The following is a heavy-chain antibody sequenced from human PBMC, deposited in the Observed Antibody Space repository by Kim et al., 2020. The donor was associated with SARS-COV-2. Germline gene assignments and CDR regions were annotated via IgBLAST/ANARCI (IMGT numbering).Heavy chain of an antibody. CDR2: IYHSGRA. D-gene: IGHD4-17*01. V-gene: IGHV4-30-2*01. Sequence: SETLSLTCAVSGVSISSDDYSWSWIRQPPGKGLEWIGYIYHSGRAFYNASLKSRVAMSVDTSVDQFSLRLSSVTAADTAVYYCAADRDYGHHDQWGQGTLVTVSS. CDR3: AADRDYGHHDQ. CDR1: GVSISSDDYS. J-gene: IGHJ4*02.